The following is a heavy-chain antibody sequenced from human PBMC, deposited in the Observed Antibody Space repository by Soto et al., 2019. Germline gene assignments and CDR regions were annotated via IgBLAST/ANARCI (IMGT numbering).Heavy chain of an antibody. V-gene: IGHV4-31*02. CDR2: IFYSGTT. D-gene: IGHD3-10*01. CDR1: GASISSDAYY. CDR3: ARVHRTNSNAFDI. Sequence: SETLSLTCTVSGASISSDAYYWTWIRQHTGKGLQWIGYIFYSGTTYYNPSLQSRVTISVDTCKNQFSLKLRSVTAADTAVYYCARVHRTNSNAFDIWGQGTMVT. J-gene: IGHJ3*02.